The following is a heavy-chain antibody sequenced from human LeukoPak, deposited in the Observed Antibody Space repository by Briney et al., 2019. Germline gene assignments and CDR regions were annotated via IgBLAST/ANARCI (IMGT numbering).Heavy chain of an antibody. CDR1: GFSFSNYG. CDR3: AKDWKWELLIGAFNV. J-gene: IGHJ3*01. D-gene: IGHD1-26*01. Sequence: HPGGSLRLSCTASGFSFSNYGMHWVRQSPGKGLEWVAAISYDGSDKYYLDFVKGRFTISRDNSKNTLYLQMNSLRPEDTAVYYCAKDWKWELLIGAFNVWGQGTMATVS. V-gene: IGHV3-30*18. CDR2: ISYDGSDK.